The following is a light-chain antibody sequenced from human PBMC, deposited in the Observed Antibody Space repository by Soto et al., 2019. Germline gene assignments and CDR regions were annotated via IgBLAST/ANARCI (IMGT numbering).Light chain of an antibody. CDR3: TSYTSSTTLDV. Sequence: QSVLTQPASVSGSPGQSITISCTGTSSDVGGYNYASWYQQHPGKAPKLMIYEVSNRPSGVSNRFSGSKSGHTASLTISGLQPEDEADYFCTSYTSSTTLDVFGTGTKVTVL. CDR2: EVS. J-gene: IGLJ1*01. CDR1: SSDVGGYNY. V-gene: IGLV2-14*01.